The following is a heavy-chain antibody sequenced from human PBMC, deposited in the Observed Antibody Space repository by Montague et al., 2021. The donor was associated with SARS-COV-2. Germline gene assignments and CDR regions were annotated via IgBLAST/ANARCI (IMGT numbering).Heavy chain of an antibody. D-gene: IGHD2-21*02. CDR2: ISTDGSDI. Sequence: SLRLSCAASGFAFSSYEMHWVRQAPGKGLEWISYISTDGSDISYTDAVKGRFTISRDNAKNSLYLEMSSLRVEDTALYYGAREWEVTSICYYYGLDVWGPGTTVTVSS. CDR3: AREWEVTSICYYYGLDV. V-gene: IGHV3-48*03. J-gene: IGHJ6*02. CDR1: GFAFSSYE.